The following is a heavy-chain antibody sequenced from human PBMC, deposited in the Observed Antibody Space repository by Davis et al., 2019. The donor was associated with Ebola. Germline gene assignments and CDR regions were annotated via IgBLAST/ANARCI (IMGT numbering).Heavy chain of an antibody. CDR1: AFSFGDYA. V-gene: IGHV3-21*01. Sequence: GGSLRLSCAASAFSFGDYAMSWVRQAPGKGLEWVSFISSSSNYIYYADSVKGRFTVSRDNAKNSLYLQMNSLRAEDTAVYYCVRDPALVVTGGGWFFGLWGRGTLVTVSS. CDR2: ISSSSNYI. J-gene: IGHJ2*01. D-gene: IGHD2-21*02. CDR3: VRDPALVVTGGGWFFGL.